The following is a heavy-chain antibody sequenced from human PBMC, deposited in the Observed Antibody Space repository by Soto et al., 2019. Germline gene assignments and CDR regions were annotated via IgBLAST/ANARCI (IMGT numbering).Heavy chain of an antibody. J-gene: IGHJ5*02. D-gene: IGHD2-15*01. CDR2: ISAYNGNT. Sequence: ASVKVSCKASGYTFSSYGISWVRQAPGQGLEWMGWISAYNGNTNYAQKLQGRVTMTTDTSTSTAYMELRSLRSDDTALYYCARVYCSGGSCYLANWFDPWGQGTLVTVSS. CDR3: ARVYCSGGSCYLANWFDP. CDR1: GYTFSSYG. V-gene: IGHV1-18*01.